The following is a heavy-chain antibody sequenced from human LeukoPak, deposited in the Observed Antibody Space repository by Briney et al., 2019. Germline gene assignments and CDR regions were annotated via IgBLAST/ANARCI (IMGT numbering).Heavy chain of an antibody. CDR2: ITGKTGYI. V-gene: IGHV3-21*01. D-gene: IGHD7-27*01. CDR1: GFTFSTYS. CDR3: ARGPKLGIVDY. Sequence: LGGSLRLSCAASGFTFSTYSINWVRQAPGQGLEWVSSITGKTGYIFYADSVKGRFTISRDNAKNSLFLQMNSLRAEDTAVYYCARGPKLGIVDYWGQGTLVTVSS. J-gene: IGHJ4*02.